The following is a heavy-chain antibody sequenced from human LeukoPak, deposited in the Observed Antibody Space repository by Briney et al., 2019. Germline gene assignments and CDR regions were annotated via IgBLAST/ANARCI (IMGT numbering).Heavy chain of an antibody. CDR2: FSGSGGTT. J-gene: IGHJ6*03. CDR3: ANGNRCTSPNCLGYYYFYMDV. V-gene: IGHV3-23*01. CDR1: GFTFSNYA. D-gene: IGHD2-8*01. Sequence: GGSLRLSCAASGFTFSNYAMNWVRQAPGRGLEGVESFSGSGGTTYHAASVKGRFTISRDNSKNTLYLQMNSLRLEDTAVYYCANGNRCTSPNCLGYYYFYMDVWGKGTTVTVSS.